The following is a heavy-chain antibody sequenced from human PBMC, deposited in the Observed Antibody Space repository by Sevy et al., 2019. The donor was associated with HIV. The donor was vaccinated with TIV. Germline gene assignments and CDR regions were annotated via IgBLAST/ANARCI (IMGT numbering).Heavy chain of an antibody. J-gene: IGHJ6*02. CDR2: INPSGGST. CDR1: GYTFTSYY. CDR3: ARDLGSGWLNYYYYGMDV. V-gene: IGHV1-46*01. D-gene: IGHD6-19*01. Sequence: ASVKVSCKASGYTFTSYYMHWVRQAPGQGLEWMGIINPSGGSTSYAQRFQRRVTMTRDTSTSTVYMELSSLRSEDTAVYYCARDLGSGWLNYYYYGMDVWGQGTTVTVSS.